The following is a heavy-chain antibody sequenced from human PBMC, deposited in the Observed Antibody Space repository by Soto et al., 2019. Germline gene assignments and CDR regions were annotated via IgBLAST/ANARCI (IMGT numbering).Heavy chain of an antibody. CDR3: ARDAGSGWYARGHFDY. CDR1: GFTFSSYG. V-gene: IGHV3-33*01. J-gene: IGHJ4*02. CDR2: IWYDGSNK. Sequence: QVQLVESGGGVVQPGRSLRLSCAASGFTFSSYGMHWVRQAPGKGLEWVAVIWYDGSNKYYADSVKGRFTISRDNSKNPLYLQMNSLRAEDTAVYYCARDAGSGWYARGHFDYWGQGTLVTVSS. D-gene: IGHD6-19*01.